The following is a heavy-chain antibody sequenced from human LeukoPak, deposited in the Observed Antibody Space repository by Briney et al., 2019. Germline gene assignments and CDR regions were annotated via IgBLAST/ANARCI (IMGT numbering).Heavy chain of an antibody. Sequence: SETLSLTCTVSGGSVSSSSYYWGWIRQPRGKGLEWIRSIYYSGSTYYNPSLKSRVTISADTSKNQFSLKLSSVTAADTAVYYCARDYGGSCFFDYWGQGTLVTVSS. CDR3: ARDYGGSCFFDY. D-gene: IGHD2-15*01. CDR2: IYYSGST. J-gene: IGHJ4*02. V-gene: IGHV4-39*07. CDR1: GGSVSSSSYY.